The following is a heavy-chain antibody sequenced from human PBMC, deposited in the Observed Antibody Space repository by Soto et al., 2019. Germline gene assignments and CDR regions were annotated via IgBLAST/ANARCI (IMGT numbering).Heavy chain of an antibody. CDR2: ISAYNGNT. Sequence: ASVKVSCKASGYTFTSYGISLVRQAPGQGLEWMGWISAYNGNTNYAQKLQGRVTMTTDTSTSTAYMELRSLRSDDTAVYYCARDVVWFGELSRSGGYYYYYMDVWGKGTTVTVSS. V-gene: IGHV1-18*01. CDR1: GYTFTSYG. J-gene: IGHJ6*03. CDR3: ARDVVWFGELSRSGGYYYYYMDV. D-gene: IGHD3-10*01.